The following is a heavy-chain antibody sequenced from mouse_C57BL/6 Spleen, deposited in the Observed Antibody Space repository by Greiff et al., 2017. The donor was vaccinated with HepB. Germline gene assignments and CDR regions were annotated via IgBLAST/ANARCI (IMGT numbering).Heavy chain of an antibody. CDR3: ARSALGDYGSSYGFAY. CDR1: GYTFTSYW. V-gene: IGHV1-52*01. D-gene: IGHD1-1*01. Sequence: QVQLQQPGAELVRPGSSVKLSCKASGYTFTSYWMHWVKQRPIQGLEWIGNIDPSDSETHYNQKFKDKATLTVDKSSSTAYMQLSSLTSEDSAVYYCARSALGDYGSSYGFAYWGQRTLVTVSA. CDR2: IDPSDSET. J-gene: IGHJ3*01.